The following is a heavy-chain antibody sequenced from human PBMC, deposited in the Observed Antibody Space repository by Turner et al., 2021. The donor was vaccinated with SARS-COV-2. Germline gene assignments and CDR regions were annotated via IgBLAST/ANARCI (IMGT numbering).Heavy chain of an antibody. CDR3: ARDLVSNGMDV. D-gene: IGHD3-16*01. J-gene: IGHJ6*02. Sequence: EVQLVESGGGLVKPGGSLRLSCAASGFTFSSYSMNWVRQAPGKWLEWVSSISSRSNYIYYADSVKCRFTISRDNAKNSLYLQMNSLRAEDTAVYYCARDLVSNGMDVWGQGTTVTVSS. CDR2: ISSRSNYI. CDR1: GFTFSSYS. V-gene: IGHV3-21*01.